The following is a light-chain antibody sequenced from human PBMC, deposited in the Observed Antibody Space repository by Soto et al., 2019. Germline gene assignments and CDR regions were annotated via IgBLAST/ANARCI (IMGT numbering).Light chain of an antibody. J-gene: IGLJ2*01. Sequence: QSALTQPASVSESPGQSITISCSGTSSDVGSYNLVSWYQHPPDKAPTVIIYEVRKRPSGVSNRFSGSNSGNTASLTISGLRAEDEADSDCCSFSDDSRTVVFGGGTKVTVL. CDR1: SSDVGSYNL. V-gene: IGLV2-23*02. CDR2: EVR. CDR3: CSFSDDSRTVV.